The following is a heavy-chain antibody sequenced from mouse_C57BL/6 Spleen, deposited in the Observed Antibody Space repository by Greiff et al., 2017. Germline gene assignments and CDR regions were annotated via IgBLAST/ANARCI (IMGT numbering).Heavy chain of an antibody. CDR3: ARGEFYYNKGYVEV. D-gene: IGHD1-1*01. CDR1: GYTFTSYW. Sequence: QVQLQQPGAELVRPGTSVKLSCKASGYTFTSYWMHWVKQRPGQGLEWIGVIDPSDSYTNYNQKFKGKATLTVDTSTSTDYMQLRGLTSEDSAIYYCARGEFYYNKGYVEVWGTGTTVTVSS. J-gene: IGHJ1*03. V-gene: IGHV1-59*01. CDR2: IDPSDSYT.